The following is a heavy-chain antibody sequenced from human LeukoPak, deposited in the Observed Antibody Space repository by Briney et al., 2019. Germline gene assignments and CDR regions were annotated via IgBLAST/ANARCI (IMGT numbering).Heavy chain of an antibody. CDR1: GFTVSSNY. D-gene: IGHD3-10*01. Sequence: PGGSLRLSCAASGFTVSSNYMSWVPQAPGKGLEWVSVIYSGGSTYYADSVKGRFPISRDNSKITLYLQMNSLRAEDTAVYYCASSNYYGSGSLNFDYWGQGTLVTVSS. J-gene: IGHJ4*02. V-gene: IGHV3-53*01. CDR2: IYSGGST. CDR3: ASSNYYGSGSLNFDY.